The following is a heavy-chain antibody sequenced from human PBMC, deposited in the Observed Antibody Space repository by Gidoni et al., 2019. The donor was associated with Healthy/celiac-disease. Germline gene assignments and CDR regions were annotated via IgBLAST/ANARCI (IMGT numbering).Heavy chain of an antibody. V-gene: IGHV4-39*01. D-gene: IGHD6-13*01. J-gene: IGHJ4*02. CDR3: ARHSSSWYDFDY. CDR2: IYYSGST. Sequence: QLQLQESGPGLVKPSETLSLTCTVPGCSISSSSYYWGWIRQPPGKGLEWIGSIYYSGSTYYNPSLKSRVTISVDTSKNQFSLKLSSVTAADTAVYYCARHSSSWYDFDYWGQGTLVTVSS. CDR1: GCSISSSSYY.